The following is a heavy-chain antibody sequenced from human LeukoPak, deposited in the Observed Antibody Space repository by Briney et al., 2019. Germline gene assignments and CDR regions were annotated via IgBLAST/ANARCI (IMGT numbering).Heavy chain of an antibody. CDR3: AVGATTYYYYGMDV. Sequence: GGSLRLSCAASGFTFSDHYMDWVRQAPGKGLEWVGRTRNKANSYTTEYAASVKGRFTISRDDSKNSLYLQMNSLKTEDTAVYYCAVGATTYYYYGMDVWGQGTTVTVSS. CDR1: GFTFSDHY. CDR2: TRNKANSYTT. V-gene: IGHV3-72*01. J-gene: IGHJ6*02. D-gene: IGHD1-26*01.